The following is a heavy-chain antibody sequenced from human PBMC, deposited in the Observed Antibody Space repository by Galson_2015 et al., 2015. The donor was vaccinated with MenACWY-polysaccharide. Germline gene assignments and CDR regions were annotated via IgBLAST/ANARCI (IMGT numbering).Heavy chain of an antibody. CDR2: ISGSGSPI. J-gene: IGHJ6*03. V-gene: IGHV3-11*01. CDR3: ARYGFWSGYGYSYYLDV. D-gene: IGHD3-3*01. CDR1: GFTFSDYH. Sequence: SLRLSCAASGFTFSDYHMSWIRQALGKGLEWISYISGSGSPIYYADSVKGRFTVSRDNAKKSLYLQVNSLRVEDTAVYYCARYGFWSGYGYSYYLDVWGKGTTVTVSS.